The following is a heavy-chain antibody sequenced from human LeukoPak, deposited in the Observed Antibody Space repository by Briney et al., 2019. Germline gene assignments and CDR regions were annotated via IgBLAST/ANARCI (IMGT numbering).Heavy chain of an antibody. CDR3: TADVSDSSGYCHDY. J-gene: IGHJ4*02. V-gene: IGHV3-15*01. CDR2: IKNKPDGETR. Sequence: KPGGSLRLSCAASGFSFTSAWMNWVRQAPGKGLEWVGLIKNKPDGETRDYAAPVKGRFTISRDDSKNRLYLQMNSLKYEDTAVYYCTADVSDSSGYCHDYWGQGTLVTVSS. D-gene: IGHD3-22*01. CDR1: GFSFTSAW.